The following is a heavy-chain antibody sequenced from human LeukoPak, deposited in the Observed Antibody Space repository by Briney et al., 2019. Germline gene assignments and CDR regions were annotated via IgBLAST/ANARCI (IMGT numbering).Heavy chain of an antibody. CDR3: AKDQYGEAFDI. CDR1: GFTFRSYA. Sequence: GGCLRLFCAASGFTFRSYAMNWVRQAPGKGLEWVSAISGSGSATYYADSVKGRFTISRDNSKNTLYLQMNSLRAEDTAVYYCAKDQYGEAFDIWGPGSMVTVSS. J-gene: IGHJ3*02. D-gene: IGHD4-17*01. CDR2: ISGSGSAT. V-gene: IGHV3-23*01.